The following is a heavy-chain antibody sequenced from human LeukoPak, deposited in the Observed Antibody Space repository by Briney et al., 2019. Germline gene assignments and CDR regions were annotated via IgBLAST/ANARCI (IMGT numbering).Heavy chain of an antibody. CDR3: ARDRSTMVRGVIAGNWFDP. V-gene: IGHV4-4*07. CDR1: GGSICSYY. Sequence: SETLSLTCTVSGGSICSYYWSWIRQPAGKGLEWIGRIYTSGSTNYNPSLKSRVTMSVDTSKNQFSLKLSSVTAADTTVYYCARDRSTMVRGVIAGNWFDPWGQGTLVTVSS. CDR2: IYTSGST. J-gene: IGHJ5*02. D-gene: IGHD3-10*01.